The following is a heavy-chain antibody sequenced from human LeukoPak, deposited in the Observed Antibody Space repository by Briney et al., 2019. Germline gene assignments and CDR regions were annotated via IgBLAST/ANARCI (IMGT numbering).Heavy chain of an antibody. Sequence: PSETLSLTCAVSGGSLNSYYWSWIRQPPGKGLEWIGYTYYSGNPNYNPSLKSRVTISVDTSKSQFSLNLTSVTAADTAVYYCARVLAAAAHFDYWGQGTLVTVSS. CDR2: TYYSGNP. V-gene: IGHV4-59*08. CDR3: ARVLAAAAHFDY. J-gene: IGHJ4*02. D-gene: IGHD6-13*01. CDR1: GGSLNSYY.